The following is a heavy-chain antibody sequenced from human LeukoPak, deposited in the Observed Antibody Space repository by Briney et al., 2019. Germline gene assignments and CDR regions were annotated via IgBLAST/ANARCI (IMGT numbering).Heavy chain of an antibody. Sequence: PSETLSLTCAVYGGSFSGYYWSWIRQPPGKGLEWIGEINHSGSTNYNPSLKSRVTISVDTSKNQFSLKLSSVTAADTAVYYCARNGGYSKKDHWGQGTLVTVSS. CDR1: GGSFSGYY. CDR3: ARNGGYSKKDH. J-gene: IGHJ4*02. D-gene: IGHD4-11*01. V-gene: IGHV4-34*01. CDR2: INHSGST.